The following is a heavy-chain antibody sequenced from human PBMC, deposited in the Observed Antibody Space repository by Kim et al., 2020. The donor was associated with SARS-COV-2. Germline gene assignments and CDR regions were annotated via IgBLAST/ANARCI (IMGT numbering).Heavy chain of an antibody. CDR3: ARVFRGQVVAATLYYYYGMDV. D-gene: IGHD2-15*01. CDR2: INTNTGNP. V-gene: IGHV7-4-1*02. J-gene: IGHJ6*02. CDR1: GYTFTSYA. Sequence: ASVKVSCKASGYTFTSYAMNWVRQAPGQGLEWMGWINTNTGNPTYAQGFTGRFVFSLDTSVSTAYLQISSLKAEDTAVYYCARVFRGQVVAATLYYYYGMDVWGQGTTVTVSS.